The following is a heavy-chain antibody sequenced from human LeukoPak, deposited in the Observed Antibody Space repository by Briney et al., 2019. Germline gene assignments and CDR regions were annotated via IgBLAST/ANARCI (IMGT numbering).Heavy chain of an antibody. Sequence: ASVKVSCKASGYTFTGYYMHWVRQAPGQGLEWMGWINPNSGGTNYAQKFQGRVTMTRDTSMTTAYMELTRLRFDDTAVYFCARGGGTFFGVLNDWGQGTVVTVS. CDR2: INPNSGGT. V-gene: IGHV1-2*02. D-gene: IGHD3-3*01. CDR3: ARGGGTFFGVLND. J-gene: IGHJ4*02. CDR1: GYTFTGYY.